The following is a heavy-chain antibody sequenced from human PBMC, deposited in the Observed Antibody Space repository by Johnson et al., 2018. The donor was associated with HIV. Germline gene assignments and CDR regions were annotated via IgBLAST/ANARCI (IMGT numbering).Heavy chain of an antibody. CDR3: ARLPSGYSRDDLDI. CDR1: GFTFSSYW. D-gene: IGHD5-18*01. J-gene: IGHJ3*02. Sequence: VQLVESGGGLVQPGGSLRLSCAASGFTFSSYWMSWVRQAPGKGLEWVANIKQDGSAKYYVDSVRGRFTISRVNAKNSLYLQINSLRPEDTAVYYCARLPSGYSRDDLDIWGQGTMVTVSS. V-gene: IGHV3-7*02. CDR2: IKQDGSAK.